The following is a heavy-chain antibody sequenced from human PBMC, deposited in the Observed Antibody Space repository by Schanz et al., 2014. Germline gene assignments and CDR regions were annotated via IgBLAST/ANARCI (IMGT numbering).Heavy chain of an antibody. Sequence: EVQLGESGGGFVQPGGSLRLSCAASGFTFKSYWMHWVRQAPGKGLEWVSRVNSDGRSTSYADSVKGRFTISRDNAKSTLYLQMNSLRVEDTAVYYCARQGGAFYVYGVDVWGQGTTVTVSS. D-gene: IGHD3-16*01. V-gene: IGHV3-74*01. CDR2: VNSDGRST. J-gene: IGHJ6*02. CDR3: ARQGGAFYVYGVDV. CDR1: GFTFKSYW.